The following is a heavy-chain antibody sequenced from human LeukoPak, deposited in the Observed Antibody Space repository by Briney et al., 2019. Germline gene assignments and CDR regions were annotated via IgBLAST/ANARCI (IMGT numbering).Heavy chain of an antibody. CDR3: ARRLHSGYDDS. CDR2: INHSGST. CDR1: GGSFSGYY. Sequence: SETLSLTCAVYGGSFSGYYWSWIRQPPGKGLEWIGEINHSGSTNYNPSLKSRVTISVDTSKNQFSLKLSSVTAADTAVYYCARRLHSGYDDSWGQGTLVTVSS. V-gene: IGHV4-34*01. D-gene: IGHD5-12*01. J-gene: IGHJ4*02.